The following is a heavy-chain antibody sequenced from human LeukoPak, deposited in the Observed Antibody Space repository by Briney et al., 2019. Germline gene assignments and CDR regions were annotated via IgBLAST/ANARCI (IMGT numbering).Heavy chain of an antibody. J-gene: IGHJ4*02. CDR2: ISSSSITI. D-gene: IGHD2-15*01. V-gene: IGHV3-48*04. CDR1: GFTFSSYS. Sequence: GGSLRLSCAASGFTFSSYSLNWVRQAPGKGLEWVSFISSSSITIYYADSVKGRFTISRDNAERSLYLQMNSLRAEDTAVYYCARDRGGSYSAIDYWGQGTLVTVSS. CDR3: ARDRGGSYSAIDY.